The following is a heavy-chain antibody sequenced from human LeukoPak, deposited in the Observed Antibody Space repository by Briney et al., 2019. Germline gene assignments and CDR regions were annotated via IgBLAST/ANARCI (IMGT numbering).Heavy chain of an antibody. V-gene: IGHV5-51*01. Sequence: GESLKISCKGSGYSFTSYWISWVRQMPGKGLEWMGIIYPGDSDTRYSPSFQGQVTISADKSISTAYLQWSSLKASDTAMYYCARGRTYYYDSSGYSRFDYWGQGTLVTVSS. D-gene: IGHD3-22*01. J-gene: IGHJ4*02. CDR2: IYPGDSDT. CDR3: ARGRTYYYDSSGYSRFDY. CDR1: GYSFTSYW.